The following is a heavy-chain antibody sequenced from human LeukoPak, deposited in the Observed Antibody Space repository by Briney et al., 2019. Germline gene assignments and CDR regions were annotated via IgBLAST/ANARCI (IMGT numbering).Heavy chain of an antibody. Sequence: SETLSLTCAVYGGFFSGCYWSWIRQPPGKGLEWIGEINHSGSTNYNPSLKSRVTISVDTSKNQFSLKLSSVTAADTAVYYCARVRDYGDYTGWGQGTLVTVSS. D-gene: IGHD4-17*01. V-gene: IGHV4-34*01. CDR1: GGFFSGCY. CDR2: INHSGST. J-gene: IGHJ4*02. CDR3: ARVRDYGDYTG.